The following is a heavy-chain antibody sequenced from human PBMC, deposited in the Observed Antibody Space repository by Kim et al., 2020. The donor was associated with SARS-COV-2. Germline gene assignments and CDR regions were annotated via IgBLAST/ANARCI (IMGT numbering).Heavy chain of an antibody. CDR3: AKGPDIVVVVAANNYRGFDY. D-gene: IGHD2-15*01. Sequence: GGSLRLSCAASGFTFSSYGMHWVRQAPGKGLEWVAVISYDGSNKYYADSVKGRFTISRDNSKNTLYLQMNSLRAEDTAVYYCAKGPDIVVVVAANNYRGFDYWGQGTLVTVSS. CDR2: ISYDGSNK. J-gene: IGHJ4*02. CDR1: GFTFSSYG. V-gene: IGHV3-30*18.